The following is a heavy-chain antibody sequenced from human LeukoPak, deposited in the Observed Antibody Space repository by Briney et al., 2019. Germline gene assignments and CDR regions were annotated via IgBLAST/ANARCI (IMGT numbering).Heavy chain of an antibody. CDR2: FNQSGST. CDR1: GGSFSGYY. J-gene: IGHJ5*01. V-gene: IGHV4-34*01. CDR3: ARGPGSGSYFAWFDS. Sequence: SETLSLTCAVYGGSFSGYYWNWIRQPPGKGLEWIGEFNQSGSTKYNPSFESRVTISVDTSKNQLSLKLSSVTAADTAVYYCARGPGSGSYFAWFDSWGQGALVTVSS. D-gene: IGHD3-10*01.